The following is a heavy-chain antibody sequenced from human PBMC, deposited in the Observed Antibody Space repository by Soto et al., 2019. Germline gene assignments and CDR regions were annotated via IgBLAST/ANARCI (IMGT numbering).Heavy chain of an antibody. CDR2: ISGSGGST. J-gene: IGHJ4*02. CDR1: GFAVSSYA. Sequence: GGSLRLSCAASGFAVSSYAMSWVRQAPGKGLEWVSAISGSGGSTYYADSVKGRFTISRDNYKNTLYLQMNSLRAEDTAVYYCSKDHLFFCGGDCYLDALADFDYWGQGTLVTVSS. CDR3: SKDHLFFCGGDCYLDALADFDY. V-gene: IGHV3-23*01. D-gene: IGHD2-21*02.